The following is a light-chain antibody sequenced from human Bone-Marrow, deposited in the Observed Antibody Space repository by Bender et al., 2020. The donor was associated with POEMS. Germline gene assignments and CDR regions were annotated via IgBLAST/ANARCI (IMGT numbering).Light chain of an antibody. CDR2: DNT. CDR3: VSWDDSLSGMV. CDR1: SSNIGISY. V-gene: IGLV1-51*01. Sequence: QSVLTQPPSVSAAPGQTVTISCSGSSSNIGISYVSWYQQLPGTAPKLLIYDNTNRPSGIPARFSGSKSGTSASLAISGLRSEDEADYYCVSWDDSLSGMVFGGGTKLTVL. J-gene: IGLJ2*01.